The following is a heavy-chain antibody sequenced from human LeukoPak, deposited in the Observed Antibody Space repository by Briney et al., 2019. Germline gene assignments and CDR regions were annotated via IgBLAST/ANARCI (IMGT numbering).Heavy chain of an antibody. V-gene: IGHV3-53*01. Sequence: GGSLRLSCAASGFTVSSNYMSWVRQAPGKGLEWVSVIYIGGSTFYADSVKGRFTISRDNSKNTLNLQMTRLRAEDTAIYYCASSYYDWFIDHWGQGALVTVSS. CDR2: IYIGGST. CDR3: ASSYYDWFIDH. J-gene: IGHJ4*02. CDR1: GFTVSSNY. D-gene: IGHD3-9*01.